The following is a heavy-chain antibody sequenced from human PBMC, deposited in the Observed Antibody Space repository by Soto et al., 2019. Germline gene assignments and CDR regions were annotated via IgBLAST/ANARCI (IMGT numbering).Heavy chain of an antibody. J-gene: IGHJ3*02. CDR3: VRDDIEDPNVLDM. CDR2: ISSTTNYI. CDR1: GFTFTRYS. D-gene: IGHD2-15*01. Sequence: GGSLRLSCAASGFTFTRYSMNWVRQAPGKGLEWVSSISSTTNYIYYGDSMKGRFTISRDNVKNSLYLEMNSLRAEDTAFYYCVRDDIEDPNVLDMWGQGTMVTVSS. V-gene: IGHV3-21*06.